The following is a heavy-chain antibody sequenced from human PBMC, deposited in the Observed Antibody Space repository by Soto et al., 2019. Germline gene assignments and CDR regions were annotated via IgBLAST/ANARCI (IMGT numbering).Heavy chain of an antibody. CDR3: AMGYDFIY. CDR2: IYHSGST. J-gene: IGHJ4*02. V-gene: IGHV4-4*02. Sequence: PSETLSLTCAVSGGSISSNWWSWVRQPPGKGLEWIGEIYHSGSTNYNSSLKSRVTISVDKSKSQFSLKLSSVTAADTAVYYCAMGYDFIYWGQGTLVTVSS. CDR1: GGSISSNW. D-gene: IGHD3-3*01.